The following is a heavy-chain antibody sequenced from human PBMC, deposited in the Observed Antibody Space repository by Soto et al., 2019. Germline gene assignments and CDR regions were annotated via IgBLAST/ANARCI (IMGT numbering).Heavy chain of an antibody. J-gene: IGHJ4*02. CDR2: ISGSGGST. Sequence: PGGFLRLSCAASGFTFSSYAMSWVRQAPGKGLEWVSAISGSGGSTYYADSVKGRFTISRDNSKNTLYLQMNSLRAEDTAVYYCAKDLRIAAAGNDDYWGQGTLVTVSS. D-gene: IGHD6-13*01. CDR1: GFTFSSYA. CDR3: AKDLRIAAAGNDDY. V-gene: IGHV3-23*01.